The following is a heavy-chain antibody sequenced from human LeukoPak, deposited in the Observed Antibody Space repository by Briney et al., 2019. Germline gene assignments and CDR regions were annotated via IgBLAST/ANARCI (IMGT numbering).Heavy chain of an antibody. J-gene: IGHJ6*03. Sequence: SETLSLTCAVYGGSFSGYHWSWIRQPPGKGLEWIGEINHSGSTNYNPSLKSRVTISVDTSKNQFPLKLSSVTAADTAVYYCARIERDGYNRGYYYMDVWGKGTTVTVSS. V-gene: IGHV4-34*01. CDR1: GGSFSGYH. CDR3: ARIERDGYNRGYYYMDV. CDR2: INHSGST. D-gene: IGHD5-24*01.